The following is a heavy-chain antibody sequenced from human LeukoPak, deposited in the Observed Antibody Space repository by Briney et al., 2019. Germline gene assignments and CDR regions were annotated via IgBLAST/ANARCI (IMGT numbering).Heavy chain of an antibody. V-gene: IGHV1-69*13. CDR2: IIPIFGTA. Sequence: SVKVSCKASGGTFSSYAISWVRQAPGQGLEWMGGIIPIFGTANYAQKFQGRVTITADESTSTAYMELSSLRSEDTAVYYCAGSGYCSSTNCYLESYYYGMDVWGQGTTVTVSS. J-gene: IGHJ6*02. CDR1: GGTFSSYA. CDR3: AGSGYCSSTNCYLESYYYGMDV. D-gene: IGHD2-2*01.